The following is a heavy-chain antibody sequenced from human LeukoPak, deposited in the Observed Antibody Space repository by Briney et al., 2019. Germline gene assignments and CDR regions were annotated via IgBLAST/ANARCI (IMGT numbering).Heavy chain of an antibody. V-gene: IGHV4-39*01. CDR2: IYYSGST. J-gene: IGHJ5*02. CDR3: ARGPLTMRSNWFDP. Sequence: SETLSLTCTVSGGSISSGSYYWRWIRQPPGKGLEWIGSIYYSGSTYYNPSLKSRVTISVDTSKNQFSLKLSSVTAADTAAYYCARGPLTMRSNWFDPWGQGTLVTVSS. CDR1: GGSISSGSYY. D-gene: IGHD2/OR15-2a*01.